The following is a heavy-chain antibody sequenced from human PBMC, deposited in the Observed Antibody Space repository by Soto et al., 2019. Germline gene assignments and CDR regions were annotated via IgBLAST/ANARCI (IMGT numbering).Heavy chain of an antibody. V-gene: IGHV3-66*01. CDR1: GFTVSSNY. CDR2: IYSGGST. CDR3: ARDSGGDEDFDY. D-gene: IGHD3-16*01. Sequence: EVQLVESGGGLVQPGGSLRLSCAASGFTVSSNYMSWVRQAPGKGLEWVSVIYSGGSTYYADSVKGRFTISRDNSKNTLYLQMNSLRAEDTAVYYGARDSGGDEDFDYWGQGTLVTVSS. J-gene: IGHJ4*02.